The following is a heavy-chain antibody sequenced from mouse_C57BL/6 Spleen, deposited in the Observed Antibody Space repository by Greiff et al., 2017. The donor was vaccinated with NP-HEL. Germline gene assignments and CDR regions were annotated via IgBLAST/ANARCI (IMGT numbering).Heavy chain of an antibody. CDR2: INPSSGYT. V-gene: IGHV1-4*01. CDR1: GYTFTSYT. J-gene: IGHJ3*01. CDR3: ARSPDLDGSPAWFAY. Sequence: QVQLQQSGAELARPGASVKMSCKASGYTFTSYTMHWVKQRPGQGLEWIGYINPSSGYTKYNQKFKDKATLTADKSSSTAYMQLSSLTSEDSAVYYCARSPDLDGSPAWFAYWGQGTLVTVSA. D-gene: IGHD1-1*01.